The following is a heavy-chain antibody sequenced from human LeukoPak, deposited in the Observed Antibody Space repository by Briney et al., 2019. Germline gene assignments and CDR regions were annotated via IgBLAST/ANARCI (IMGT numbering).Heavy chain of an antibody. V-gene: IGHV3-21*01. CDR2: ISSSSAYI. D-gene: IGHD3-10*01. CDR3: ATPRGLRRTGMDV. J-gene: IGHJ6*02. CDR1: GFTFSSYG. Sequence: GGSLRLSCAASGFTFSSYGMNWVRQAPGKGLEWVSSISSSSAYIYYADSLKGRFTISRDNAKNSLYLQMNSLRAEDTAVYYCATPRGLRRTGMDVWGQGTTVTISS.